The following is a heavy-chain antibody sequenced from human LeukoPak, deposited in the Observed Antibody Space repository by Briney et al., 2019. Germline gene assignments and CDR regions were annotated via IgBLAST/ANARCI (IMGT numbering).Heavy chain of an antibody. V-gene: IGHV1-8*03. Sequence: EASVKVSCKASGYTFTSYDINWVRQATGQGLEWMGWMNPNSGNTGYAQKFQGRVTITRNTSISTAYMELSSLRSEDTAVYYCARVPFDFWSGYYHFDYWGQGTLVTVSS. D-gene: IGHD3-3*01. CDR3: ARVPFDFWSGYYHFDY. CDR1: GYTFTSYD. CDR2: MNPNSGNT. J-gene: IGHJ4*02.